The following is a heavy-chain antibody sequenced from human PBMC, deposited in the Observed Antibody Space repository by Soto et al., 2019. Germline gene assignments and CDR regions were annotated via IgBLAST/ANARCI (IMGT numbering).Heavy chain of an antibody. J-gene: IGHJ4*02. D-gene: IGHD6-13*01. CDR1: GASISTNNW. Sequence: QVQLQESGPGLVEPSGTLSLTCAVSGASISTNNWWSWVRQPPGKGLEWIGEVYHSGSTNCNPSLTSRVTTSIGKSKNQFSLRLTSMTAANTAVYYCAVPGAGDFDYWSQGTLVTVSS. CDR3: AVPGAGDFDY. CDR2: VYHSGST. V-gene: IGHV4-4*02.